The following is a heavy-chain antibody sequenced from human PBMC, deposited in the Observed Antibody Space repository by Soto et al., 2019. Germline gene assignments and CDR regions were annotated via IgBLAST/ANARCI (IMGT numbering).Heavy chain of an antibody. V-gene: IGHV3-11*06. CDR1: GFTFSDYY. CDR2: ISSSSSYT. D-gene: IGHD6-19*01. J-gene: IGHJ6*02. CDR3: AKDLGPGYSSGWSHYYYGMDV. Sequence: GGSLRLSCAASGFTFSDYYMSWIRQAPGKGLEWVSYISSSSSYTNYADSVKGRFTISRDNAKNSLYLQMNSLRAEDTAVYYCAKDLGPGYSSGWSHYYYGMDVWGQGTTVTVSS.